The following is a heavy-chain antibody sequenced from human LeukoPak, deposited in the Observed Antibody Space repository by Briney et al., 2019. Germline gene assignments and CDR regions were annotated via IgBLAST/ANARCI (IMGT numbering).Heavy chain of an antibody. D-gene: IGHD2-8*01. J-gene: IGHJ3*02. CDR1: GFTFSSYA. CDR3: ARDGVWEDGPPDAFDI. V-gene: IGHV3-30-3*01. CDR2: ISYDGSNK. Sequence: GGSLRLSCAASGFTFSSYAMHWVRQAPGKGLEWVAVISYDGSNKYYADSVKGRFTISRDNSKNTLYLQMNSLRAEDTAVYYCARDGVWEDGPPDAFDIWGQGTMVTVSS.